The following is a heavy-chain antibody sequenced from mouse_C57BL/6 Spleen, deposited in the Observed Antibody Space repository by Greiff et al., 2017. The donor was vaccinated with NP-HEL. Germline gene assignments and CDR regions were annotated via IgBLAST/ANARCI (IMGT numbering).Heavy chain of an antibody. J-gene: IGHJ2*01. CDR2: ISYDGSN. D-gene: IGHD1-1*01. CDR3: ARDRGNYYGSRGFDY. Sequence: ESGPGLVKPSQSLSLTCSVTGYSITSGYYWNWIRQFPGNKLEWMGYISYDGSNNYNPSLKNRISITRDTSKNQFFLKLNSVTTEDTATYYCARDRGNYYGSRGFDYWGQGTTLTVSS. V-gene: IGHV3-6*01. CDR1: GYSITSGYY.